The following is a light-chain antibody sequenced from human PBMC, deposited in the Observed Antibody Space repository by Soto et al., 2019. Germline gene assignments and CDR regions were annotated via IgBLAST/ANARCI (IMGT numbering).Light chain of an antibody. CDR3: QQFHSYALT. J-gene: IGKJ4*01. V-gene: IGKV1-13*02. Sequence: AIQLTQSPSSLPASVGDRVIISCRASQGISSALAWYQQKPGRAPRLLIYDASSLQSGVPSRFSGSGSGTDFTLTISSLQPEDFATYYCQQFHSYALTFGGGTKVDIK. CDR1: QGISSA. CDR2: DAS.